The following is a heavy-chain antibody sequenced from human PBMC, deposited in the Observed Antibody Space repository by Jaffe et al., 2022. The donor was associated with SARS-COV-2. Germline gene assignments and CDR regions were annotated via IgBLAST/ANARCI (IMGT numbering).Heavy chain of an antibody. CDR3: ARDIPLGRDGSRTSDFYLSGAFGDALDV. D-gene: IGHD2-15*01. Sequence: QVQLVQSGAEVKKPGSSVKVSCKASGGNLNTYSISWVRQAPGQGLEWMGGIIPLLGSARYAQKFQDRVTISAGESPNTVYMEVSSLRSDDMAVYYCARDIPLGRDGSRTSDFYLSGAFGDALDVWGPGTMVIVSS. CDR1: GGNLNTYS. V-gene: IGHV1-69*01. J-gene: IGHJ3*01. CDR2: IIPLLGSA.